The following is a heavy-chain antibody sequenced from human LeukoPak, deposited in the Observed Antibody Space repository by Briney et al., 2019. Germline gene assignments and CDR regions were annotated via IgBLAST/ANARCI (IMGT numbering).Heavy chain of an antibody. V-gene: IGHV3-23*01. J-gene: IGHJ4*02. Sequence: GGSLRLSCAASGFTFSNYAMSWVRQAPGKGLEWVSLISGSGASKYYADSVKGRFTASRDNSKNTLYLQMNSLRAEDTAVYYCAKDPDYSSISCRAPFDYWGQGTLVTVSS. CDR1: GFTFSNYA. CDR2: ISGSGASK. D-gene: IGHD2-2*01. CDR3: AKDPDYSSISCRAPFDY.